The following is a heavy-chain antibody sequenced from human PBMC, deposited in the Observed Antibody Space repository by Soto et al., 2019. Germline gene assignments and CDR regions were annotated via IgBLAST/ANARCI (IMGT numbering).Heavy chain of an antibody. D-gene: IGHD3-22*01. Sequence: PEGSLRLSCSASGFTFSSYAMHWVRQAPGKGLEYVSSISTNGGSTHYADSVKGRFTISRDNSKNTQYLQMSSLRADDTAVYYCVKGEYYYDSSGYYPFDYWGQGT. V-gene: IGHV3-64D*06. CDR3: VKGEYYYDSSGYYPFDY. CDR1: GFTFSSYA. CDR2: ISTNGGST. J-gene: IGHJ4*02.